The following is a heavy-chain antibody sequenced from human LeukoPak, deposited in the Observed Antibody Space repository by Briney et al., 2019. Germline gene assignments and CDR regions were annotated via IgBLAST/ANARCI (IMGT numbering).Heavy chain of an antibody. CDR1: GFTFSSYA. CDR2: ISGSGGST. Sequence: PGRSLRLSCAASGFTFSSYAMSWVRQAPGKGLEWVSAISGSGGSTYYADSVKGRFTSSRDNSKNTLYLQMNTLRAEDTAVYYWANVRYYYGMDVWGQGTPVTVSS. J-gene: IGHJ6*02. V-gene: IGHV3-23*01. CDR3: ANVRYYYGMDV.